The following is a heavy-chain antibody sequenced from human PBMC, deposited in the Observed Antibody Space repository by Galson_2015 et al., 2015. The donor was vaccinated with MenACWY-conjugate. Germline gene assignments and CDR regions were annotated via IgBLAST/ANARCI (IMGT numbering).Heavy chain of an antibody. CDR1: GFTFSSYG. Sequence: SLRLSCAASGFTFSSYGMHWVRQAPGKGLEWVAVISYDGSNKYYADSVKGRFTISRDNAKNSLYLQMNSLRAEDTALYYCTTDPTFTYYYDSSGYSNSFQHWGQGTLVTVSS. D-gene: IGHD3-22*01. CDR2: ISYDGSNK. CDR3: TTDPTFTYYYDSSGYSNSFQH. V-gene: IGHV3-30*03. J-gene: IGHJ1*01.